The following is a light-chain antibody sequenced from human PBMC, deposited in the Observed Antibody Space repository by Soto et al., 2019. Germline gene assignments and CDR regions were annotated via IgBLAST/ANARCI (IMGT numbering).Light chain of an antibody. V-gene: IGKV1-39*01. CDR1: QSISHF. J-gene: IGKJ2*01. CDR2: TAS. CDR3: QQSYTHPHT. Sequence: DIQMTQSPPSLSASVGDKVTITCRPSQSISHFLNWYQQKPGKAPKLLIYTASSLQSGVPSRFSGSGSGTHFTLTFSSLQPEDSATYFCQQSYTHPHTFGQGTKLEIK.